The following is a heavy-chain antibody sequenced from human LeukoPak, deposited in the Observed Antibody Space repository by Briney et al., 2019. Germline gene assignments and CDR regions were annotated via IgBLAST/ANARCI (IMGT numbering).Heavy chain of an antibody. Sequence: ASVKVSCKASGYTFTGYYMHWVRQAPGQGLEWMGWINPNSGGTNYAQKFQGRVTMTRDTSISTAYMELSRLRSDDTAVYYCARVELRDDNWFDPWGQGTPVTVSS. CDR2: INPNSGGT. D-gene: IGHD1-26*01. CDR3: ARVELRDDNWFDP. CDR1: GYTFTGYY. V-gene: IGHV1-2*02. J-gene: IGHJ5*02.